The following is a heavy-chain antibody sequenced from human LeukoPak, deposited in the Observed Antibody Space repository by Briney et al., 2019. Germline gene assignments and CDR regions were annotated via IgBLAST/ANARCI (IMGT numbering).Heavy chain of an antibody. D-gene: IGHD3-16*01. V-gene: IGHV3-74*01. CDR1: GFTFSSYW. J-gene: IGHJ6*02. CDR2: INSDGSST. Sequence: GGSLRLSCAASGFTFSSYWMHWVRQAPGKGLVWVSRINSDGSSTSYADSVKGRFTISRDNAKNSLYLQMNSLRAEDTAVYYCARDMGVAGESRIYYYYYGMDVWGQGTTVTVSS. CDR3: ARDMGVAGESRIYYYYYGMDV.